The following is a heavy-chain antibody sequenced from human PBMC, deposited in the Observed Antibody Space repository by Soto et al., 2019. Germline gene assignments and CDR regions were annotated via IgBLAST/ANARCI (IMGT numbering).Heavy chain of an antibody. J-gene: IGHJ3*02. V-gene: IGHV3-13*01. CDR3: ARSDGGLAFDI. Sequence: GGSLRLSCAASGFTFSSYDMHWVRQATGKGLEWVSAIGTAGDTYYPGSVKGRFTISRENAKNSLYLQMNSLRAGDTAVYYCARSDGGLAFDIWGQGTMVTVSS. D-gene: IGHD4-17*01. CDR2: IGTAGDT. CDR1: GFTFSSYD.